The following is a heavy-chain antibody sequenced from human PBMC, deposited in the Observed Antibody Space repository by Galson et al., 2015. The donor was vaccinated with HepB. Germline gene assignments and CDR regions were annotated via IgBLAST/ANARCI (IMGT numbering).Heavy chain of an antibody. Sequence: SLRLSCAASGFTFSSYAMHWVRQAPGKGLEWVAVISYDGSNKYYADSVKGRFTISRDNSKNTLYLQMNSLRAEDTAVYYCARGGDGLCLPTPWGQGTLVTVSS. CDR1: GFTFSSYA. CDR3: ARGGDGLCLPTP. D-gene: IGHD3-10*02. J-gene: IGHJ5*02. V-gene: IGHV3-30-3*01. CDR2: ISYDGSNK.